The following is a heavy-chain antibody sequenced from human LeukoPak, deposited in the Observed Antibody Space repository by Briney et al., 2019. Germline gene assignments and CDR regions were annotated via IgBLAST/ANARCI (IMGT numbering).Heavy chain of an antibody. CDR3: ATTLGYCSSTSCYEDNWFDP. Sequence: ASVKVSCKASGGTFSSYAISWVRQAPGQGLEWMGRIIPIFGIANYAQKFQGRVTITADKSTSTAYMELSSLRSEDTAVYYCATTLGYCSSTSCYEDNWFDPWGQGILVTVSS. J-gene: IGHJ5*02. CDR1: GGTFSSYA. D-gene: IGHD2-2*01. CDR2: IIPIFGIA. V-gene: IGHV1-69*04.